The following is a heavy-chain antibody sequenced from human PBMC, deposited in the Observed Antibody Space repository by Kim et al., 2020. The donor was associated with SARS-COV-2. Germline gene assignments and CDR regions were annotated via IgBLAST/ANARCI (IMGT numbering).Heavy chain of an antibody. Sequence: GGSLRLSCAASGFNFDEYGMNWVRQVPGKGLEWVASINSDGGNISYADSMKGRLTISRDNAKNSLYLQMHSLRAEDTALYHCARALGSSNYYEVAFEIWGRATTVTVSS. CDR2: INSDGGNI. D-gene: IGHD3-22*01. CDR3: ARALGSSNYYEVAFEI. CDR1: GFNFDEYG. J-gene: IGHJ3*02. V-gene: IGHV3-20*01.